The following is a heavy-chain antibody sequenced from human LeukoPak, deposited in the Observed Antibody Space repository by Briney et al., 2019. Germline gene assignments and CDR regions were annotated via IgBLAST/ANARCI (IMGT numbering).Heavy chain of an antibody. J-gene: IGHJ6*02. D-gene: IGHD1-1*01. CDR2: IYYSGST. CDR3: ASHHYNMDV. Sequence: PSETLSLTCTVSGGSISSSSYYWGCLRQPPGKGLEWGGSIYYSGSTHYNPSLKSRVTISVDTSKNQFSLKLSSVPAADTAVYYCASHHYNMDVWGQGTTVTVSS. CDR1: GGSISSSSYY. V-gene: IGHV4-39*01.